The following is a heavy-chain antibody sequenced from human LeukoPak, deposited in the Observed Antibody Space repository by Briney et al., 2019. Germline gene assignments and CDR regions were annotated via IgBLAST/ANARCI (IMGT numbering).Heavy chain of an antibody. J-gene: IGHJ4*02. D-gene: IGHD6-19*01. CDR2: IKQDGSEK. Sequence: GGSLRLSCAASGFSFSSYWMSWVRQAPGKGLEWVANIKQDGSEKYYVDSVKGRFTISRDNARTSLFLQMNSLRAEDTAVYYCTRDIAVAGTLDYWGQGTLVTVSS. CDR3: TRDIAVAGTLDY. V-gene: IGHV3-7*01. CDR1: GFSFSSYW.